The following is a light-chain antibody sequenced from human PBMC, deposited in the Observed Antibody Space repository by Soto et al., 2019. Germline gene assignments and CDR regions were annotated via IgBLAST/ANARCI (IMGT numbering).Light chain of an antibody. CDR2: GAS. CDR3: QHHAHNSPIT. CDR1: QSVSSR. Sequence: EIVLTQSPGTLCLSPGERATLSCRASQSVSSRLAVYQQRPGQASRRLISGASSRATGIPDRLSGSGSGTDFTLTISRLEPEDFALYYCQHHAHNSPITFGQGTRLEIK. V-gene: IGKV3-20*01. J-gene: IGKJ5*01.